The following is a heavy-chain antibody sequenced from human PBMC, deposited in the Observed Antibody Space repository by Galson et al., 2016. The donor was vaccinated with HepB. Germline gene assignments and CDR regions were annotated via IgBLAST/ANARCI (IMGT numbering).Heavy chain of an antibody. Sequence: CAISGDSVASRSATWNWIRQSPSRGLEWLGGTYYRSKWYNDYAVAVKIRITISPDKFNNQFSLQLVSGTPEDTAVYYCARGATQTAYFDYWGQETLVTVSS. CDR1: GDSVASRSAT. CDR3: ARGATQTAYFDY. D-gene: IGHD5-12*01. CDR2: TYYRSKWYN. J-gene: IGHJ4*02. V-gene: IGHV6-1*01.